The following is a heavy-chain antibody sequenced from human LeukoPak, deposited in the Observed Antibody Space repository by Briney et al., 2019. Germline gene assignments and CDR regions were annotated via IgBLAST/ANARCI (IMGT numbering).Heavy chain of an antibody. J-gene: IGHJ4*02. V-gene: IGHV3-30*18. D-gene: IGHD6-19*01. CDR2: ISHDGSNI. Sequence: GGSLRLSCAASGFTFSSYGMHWVRQAPGKGLEWVAVISHDGSNIYYADSVKGRFTISRDNSKNTLYLQMNSLRTEDTAVYYCAKGRGYSSAWAFDYWGQGTLVTVSS. CDR1: GFTFSSYG. CDR3: AKGRGYSSAWAFDY.